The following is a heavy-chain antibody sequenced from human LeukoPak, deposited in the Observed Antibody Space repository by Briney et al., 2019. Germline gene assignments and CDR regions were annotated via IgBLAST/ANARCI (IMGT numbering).Heavy chain of an antibody. CDR3: ARLANFWSGANDY. CDR1: GFTFSSYS. Sequence: PGGSLRLPCAASGFTFSSYSMNWVRQTPGKGLEWVSYISSGSSSIYYADSVKGRFTISRDNAKNSLYLQMNSLRDEDTAAYYCARLANFWSGANDYWGQGTLVTVSS. V-gene: IGHV3-48*02. CDR2: ISSGSSSI. J-gene: IGHJ4*02. D-gene: IGHD3-3*01.